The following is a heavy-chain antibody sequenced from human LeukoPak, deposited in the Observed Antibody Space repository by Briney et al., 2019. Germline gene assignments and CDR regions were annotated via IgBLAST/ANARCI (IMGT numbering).Heavy chain of an antibody. V-gene: IGHV3-30*02. D-gene: IGHD3-9*01. CDR2: IRYDGSNK. CDR3: AKDPGNYDILTGYYIDYYYYMDV. CDR1: GFTFSSYG. J-gene: IGHJ6*03. Sequence: GGSLRLSCAASGFTFSSYGMHWVRQAPGKGLEWVAFIRYDGSNKYYADSVKGRFTISRDNSKNTLYLQMNSLRAEDTAVYYCAKDPGNYDILTGYYIDYYYYMDVWGKGTTVTISS.